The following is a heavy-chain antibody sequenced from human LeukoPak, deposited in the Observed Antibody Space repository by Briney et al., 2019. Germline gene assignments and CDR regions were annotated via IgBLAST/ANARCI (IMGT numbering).Heavy chain of an antibody. J-gene: IGHJ4*02. CDR1: GFTFERYV. CDR3: VQDAPNGSVDF. Sequence: GGSLRLSCVTTGFTFERYVMHWMRLAPWKGLECVSSIHPNNGGVGYAASVKGRFAISRDNARNSLYLEMTSLRTEDPTVYYCVQDAPNGSVDFWGRGTLVTVSS. CDR2: IHPNNGGV. D-gene: IGHD2-8*01. V-gene: IGHV3-9*01.